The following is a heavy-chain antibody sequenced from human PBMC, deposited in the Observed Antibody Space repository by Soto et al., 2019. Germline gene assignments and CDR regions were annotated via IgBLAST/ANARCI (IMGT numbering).Heavy chain of an antibody. CDR3: AKVGMGMFSHKHQLEQ. J-gene: IGHJ4*02. Sequence: GGSLRLSCTASGFTFSSFGMAWVRQAPGKGLEWVSAISGSGDSSYYADSVKDRFTISRDNPTNTLYLQMNNLSAEDTAVYYCAKVGMGMFSHKHQLEQWGQGYKGTVSS. CDR2: ISGSGDSS. D-gene: IGHD1-1*01. CDR1: GFTFSSFG. V-gene: IGHV3-23*01.